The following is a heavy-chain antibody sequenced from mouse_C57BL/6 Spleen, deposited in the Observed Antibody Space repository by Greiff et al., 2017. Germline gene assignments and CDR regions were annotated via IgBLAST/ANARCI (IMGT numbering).Heavy chain of an antibody. CDR2: IWSGGST. CDR3: ARINNGAMDY. V-gene: IGHV2-2*01. CDR1: GFSLTSYG. J-gene: IGHJ4*01. Sequence: VQLQQSGPGLVQPSQSLSLTCSVSGFSLTSYGVYWVRQSPGKGLEWLGVIWSGGSTDYNAAFISRLSISKDNSKGQVFFKMNSRQADDTAIYYCARINNGAMDYGGQGTSVTVSS.